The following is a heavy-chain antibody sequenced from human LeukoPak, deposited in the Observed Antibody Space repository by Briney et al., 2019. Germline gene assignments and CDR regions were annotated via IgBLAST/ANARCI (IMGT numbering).Heavy chain of an antibody. CDR1: GFAFTSYT. CDR2: ISSSSSYI. J-gene: IGHJ5*02. D-gene: IGHD6-6*01. V-gene: IGHV3-21*01. Sequence: GGSLRLSCAASGFAFTSYTINWVRQAPGKGLEWVSSISSSSSYIYYADSVTGRFTISRDNAKNPLYLQMSSLREEDTAVYYCARDISSSSDAWFDPWGQGTLVTVSS. CDR3: ARDISSSSDAWFDP.